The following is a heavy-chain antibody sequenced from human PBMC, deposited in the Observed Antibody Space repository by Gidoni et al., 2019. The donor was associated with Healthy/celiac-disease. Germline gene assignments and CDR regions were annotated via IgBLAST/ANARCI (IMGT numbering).Heavy chain of an antibody. Sequence: EVQLLESGGGLVQPGGSLRLSCAASGFTFSSYAMSWVRQAPGKGLEWVSAMSGSGGSTYYADSVKGRFTISRDNSKNTLYLQMNSLRAEDTAVYYCAKAQSEWELLGEFDYWGQGTLVTVSS. V-gene: IGHV3-23*01. D-gene: IGHD1-26*01. J-gene: IGHJ4*02. CDR3: AKAQSEWELLGEFDY. CDR2: MSGSGGST. CDR1: GFTFSSYA.